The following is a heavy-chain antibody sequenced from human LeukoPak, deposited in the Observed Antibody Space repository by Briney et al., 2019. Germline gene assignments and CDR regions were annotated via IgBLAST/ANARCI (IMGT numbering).Heavy chain of an antibody. CDR3: ARDQKGYGSGSYYNVGAYYYYYYGMDV. CDR1: GFTFSSYS. Sequence: GGSLRLSCAASGFTFSSYSMNWVRQAPGKGLEWVSSISSSSSYIYYADSVKGRFTISRDNAKNSLYLQMNSLRAEDTAVYYCARDQKGYGSGSYYNVGAYYYYYYGMDVWGQGTTVTVSS. CDR2: ISSSSSYI. J-gene: IGHJ6*02. D-gene: IGHD3-10*01. V-gene: IGHV3-21*01.